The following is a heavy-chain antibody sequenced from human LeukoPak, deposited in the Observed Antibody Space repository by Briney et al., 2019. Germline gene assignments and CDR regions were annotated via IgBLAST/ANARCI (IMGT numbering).Heavy chain of an antibody. CDR2: IKQDGSEK. Sequence: PGGSLRLSCAASGFTFSSYWMSWVRQAPGKGLEWVANIKQDGSEKYYVDSVKGRFTISRDNAKNSLYLQMNSLRAEDTAVYYCARYCSSTSCSGAFDIWGQGTMVTVSS. D-gene: IGHD2-2*01. CDR1: GFTFSSYW. V-gene: IGHV3-7*01. J-gene: IGHJ3*02. CDR3: ARYCSSTSCSGAFDI.